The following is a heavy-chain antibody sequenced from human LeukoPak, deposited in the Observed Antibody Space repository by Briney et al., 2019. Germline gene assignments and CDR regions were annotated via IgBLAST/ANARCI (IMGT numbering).Heavy chain of an antibody. CDR2: ISSSSDYI. V-gene: IGHV3-21*01. CDR1: GFTFSSYA. J-gene: IGHJ4*02. CDR3: ARDLGYGTWYD. Sequence: GGSLRLSCAASGFTFSSYAMHWVRQAPGKGLEWVSSISSSSDYIYYADSLKGRFTISRDNAKNSLYLQMNSLRAEDTAVYYCARDLGYGTWYDWGQGTLVTVSS. D-gene: IGHD6-13*01.